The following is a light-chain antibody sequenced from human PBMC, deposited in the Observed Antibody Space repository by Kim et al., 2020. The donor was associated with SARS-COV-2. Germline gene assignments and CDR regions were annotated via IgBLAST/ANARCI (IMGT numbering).Light chain of an antibody. CDR2: ANN. CDR3: AAWDDSLSGWV. V-gene: IGLV1-47*01. J-gene: IGLJ3*02. Sequence: QSVLTQPPSASGTPGQRVAISCSGSSSNIGTNYAYWYHHLPGTAPKLLIYANNQRPSGVPDRFSGSKSGTSASLAISGLRSEDEADYYCAAWDDSLSGWVFGGGTQLTVL. CDR1: SSNIGTNY.